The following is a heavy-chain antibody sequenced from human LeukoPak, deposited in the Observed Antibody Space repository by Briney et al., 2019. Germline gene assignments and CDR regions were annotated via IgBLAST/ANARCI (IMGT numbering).Heavy chain of an antibody. CDR1: GGSISSYY. D-gene: IGHD5-24*01. J-gene: IGHJ3*02. CDR2: IYYSGST. CDR3: ATTGDGYNYGDAFDI. V-gene: IGHV4-59*01. Sequence: PSETLSLTCIVSGGSISSYYWSWIRQPPGKGLEWIGYIYYSGSTNYNPSLKSRVTISVDTSKNQFSLKLSSVTAADTAVYYCATTGDGYNYGDAFDIWGQGTMVTVSS.